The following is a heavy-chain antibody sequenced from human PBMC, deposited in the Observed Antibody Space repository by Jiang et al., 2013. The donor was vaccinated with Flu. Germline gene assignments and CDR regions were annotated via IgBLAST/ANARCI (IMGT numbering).Heavy chain of an antibody. J-gene: IGHJ3*02. CDR1: GFTFSSYE. Sequence: SLRLSCAASGFTFSSYEMNWVRQAPGKGLEWVSYISSSGSTIYYADSVKGRFTISRDNAKNSLYLQMNSLRAEDTAVYYCARDRTEQQLVPRVDAFDIWGQGTMVTVSS. V-gene: IGHV3-48*03. D-gene: IGHD6-13*01. CDR2: ISSSGSTI. CDR3: ARDRTEQQLVPRVDAFDI.